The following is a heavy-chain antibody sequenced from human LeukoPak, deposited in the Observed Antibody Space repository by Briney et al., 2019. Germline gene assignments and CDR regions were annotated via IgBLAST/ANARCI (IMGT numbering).Heavy chain of an antibody. D-gene: IGHD5-18*01. CDR2: IYYSGST. CDR1: GGSISSYY. CDR3: ARQGYSYGYYYYYGMDV. Sequence: SETLSLTCTVSGGSISSYYWSWIRQPPGKGLEWIGYIYYSGSTNYNPSLKSRVTISVDTSKNQFSLKLSFVTAADTAVYYCARQGYSYGYYYYYGMDVWGQGTTVTVSS. J-gene: IGHJ6*02. V-gene: IGHV4-59*01.